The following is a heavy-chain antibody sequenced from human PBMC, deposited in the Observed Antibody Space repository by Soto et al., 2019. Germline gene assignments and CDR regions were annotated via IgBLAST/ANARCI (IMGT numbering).Heavy chain of an antibody. J-gene: IGHJ4*02. Sequence: PSETLSLTCTVSGDSISSGTHYWNWIRQHPGKGLEWIGYISSSGNSYYSTSLKSRVFMSVDTSKNLFSLKLTSVTAADTAVYYCARLQFGEGFDYWGQGALVTVSS. V-gene: IGHV4-31*03. D-gene: IGHD3-10*01. CDR3: ARLQFGEGFDY. CDR1: GDSISSGTHY. CDR2: ISSSGNS.